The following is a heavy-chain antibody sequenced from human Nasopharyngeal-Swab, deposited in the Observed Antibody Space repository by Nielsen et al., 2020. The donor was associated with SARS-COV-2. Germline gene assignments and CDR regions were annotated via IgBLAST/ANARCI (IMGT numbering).Heavy chain of an antibody. Sequence: ASVKVSCKVSGYTLTELSMHWVRQAPGKGLEWMGGFDPEDGETIYAQKFQDRVTMTEDTSTDTAYMELSSLRSEDTAVYYCATSMAVAGTQPPLYWGQGTLVTVSS. CDR2: FDPEDGET. V-gene: IGHV1-24*01. CDR1: GYTLTELS. J-gene: IGHJ4*02. CDR3: ATSMAVAGTQPPLY. D-gene: IGHD6-19*01.